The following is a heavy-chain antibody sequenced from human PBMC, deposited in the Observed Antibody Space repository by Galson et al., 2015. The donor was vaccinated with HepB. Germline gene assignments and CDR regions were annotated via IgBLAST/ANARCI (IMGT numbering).Heavy chain of an antibody. CDR3: ARKTYDTGGLGY. Sequence: SVKVSCKASGYTFISNYMHWVRQAPGQGLEWMGLINTSGGNTKYAQKFQGRVTMSRDTSTSTVYMELSSLSSEDTAVYYCARKTYDTGGLGYWGQGILVTVSS. D-gene: IGHD2-8*02. V-gene: IGHV1-46*01. CDR1: GYTFISNY. J-gene: IGHJ4*02. CDR2: INTSGGNT.